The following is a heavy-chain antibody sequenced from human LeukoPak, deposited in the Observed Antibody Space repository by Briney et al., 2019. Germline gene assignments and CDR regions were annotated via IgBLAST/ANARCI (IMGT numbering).Heavy chain of an antibody. CDR2: MNPNSDNT. CDR1: GYTFTSYD. CDR3: ARPDYGSGLYGMDV. V-gene: IGHV1-8*01. J-gene: IGHJ6*02. Sequence: ASVKVSCKASGYTFTSYDINWVRQATGQGLEWMGWMNPNSDNTGYAQKFQGRVTMTRNTSISTAYMELSSLRSEDTAVYYCARPDYGSGLYGMDVWGQGTTVTVSS. D-gene: IGHD3-10*01.